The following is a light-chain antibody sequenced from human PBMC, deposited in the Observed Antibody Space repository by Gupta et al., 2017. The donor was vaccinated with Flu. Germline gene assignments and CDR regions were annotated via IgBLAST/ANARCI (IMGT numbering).Light chain of an antibody. CDR1: SSDLGHYNS. CDR3: SSFTSNNNHVV. Sequence: QSALTQPASMSASPGQSIAISCTGTSSDLGHYNSVSWYHLRPGTVPELILFDVTNRPSGISNRFSGSKSGNTASLTISGLQAGDEGHYYCSSFTSNNNHVVFGGGTYVTVL. V-gene: IGLV2-14*01. J-gene: IGLJ2*01. CDR2: DVT.